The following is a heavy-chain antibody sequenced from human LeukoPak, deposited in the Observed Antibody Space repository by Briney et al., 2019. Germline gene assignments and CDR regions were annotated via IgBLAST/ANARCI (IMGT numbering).Heavy chain of an antibody. Sequence: SVKVSCKASGGTFSSYAISWVRQAPGQGLEWMGGIIPIFGTANYTQKFQGRVTITADESTGTAYMELSSLRSEDTAVYYCARGLPGYSSGWPFDYWGRGTLVTVSS. D-gene: IGHD6-19*01. V-gene: IGHV1-69*13. CDR3: ARGLPGYSSGWPFDY. CDR2: IIPIFGTA. J-gene: IGHJ4*02. CDR1: GGTFSSYA.